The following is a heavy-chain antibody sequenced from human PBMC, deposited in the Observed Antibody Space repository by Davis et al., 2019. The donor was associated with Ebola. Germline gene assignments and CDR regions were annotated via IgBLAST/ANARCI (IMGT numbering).Heavy chain of an antibody. CDR2: ISAYNVNT. Sequence: ASVKVSCKASGYTFTSYGISWVRQAPGQGLEWMGWISAYNVNTNYAQKLQGRVTMTTDTSTSTAYMELRSLRSDDTAVYYCAREYGYCSSTSCYNGGGTTDWGQGTLVTVSS. V-gene: IGHV1-18*04. D-gene: IGHD2-2*02. CDR1: GYTFTSYG. J-gene: IGHJ4*02. CDR3: AREYGYCSSTSCYNGGGTTD.